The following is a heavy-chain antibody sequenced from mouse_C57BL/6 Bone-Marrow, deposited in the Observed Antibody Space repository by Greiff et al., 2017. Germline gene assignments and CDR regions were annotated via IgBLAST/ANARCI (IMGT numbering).Heavy chain of an antibody. CDR2: IYPRSGNT. J-gene: IGHJ1*03. CDR1: GYTFTSYG. Sequence: VQLQQSGAELARPGASVKLSCKASGYTFTSYGISWVKQRTGQGLEWIGEIYPRSGNTYYNDKFKGKATLTADKASSTAYMELRSLTSEDSAVYFCARDYYGSDWYFDVWGTGTTVTVSS. V-gene: IGHV1-81*01. D-gene: IGHD1-1*01. CDR3: ARDYYGSDWYFDV.